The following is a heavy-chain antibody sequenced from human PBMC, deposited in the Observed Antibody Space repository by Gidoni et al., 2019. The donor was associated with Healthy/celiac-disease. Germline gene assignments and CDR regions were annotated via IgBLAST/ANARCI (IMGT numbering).Heavy chain of an antibody. V-gene: IGHV4-34*01. CDR2: INHSGST. D-gene: IGHD6-6*01. CDR3: ARTQGAARPEGWFDP. Sequence: QVQLQQWGAGLLKPSETLSLTCAVYGGSFSGYYWSWIRQPPGKGLEWIGEINHSGSTNYNPSLKSRVTISVDTSKNQFSLKLSSVTAADTAVYYCARTQGAARPEGWFDPWGQGTLVTVSS. CDR1: GGSFSGYY. J-gene: IGHJ5*02.